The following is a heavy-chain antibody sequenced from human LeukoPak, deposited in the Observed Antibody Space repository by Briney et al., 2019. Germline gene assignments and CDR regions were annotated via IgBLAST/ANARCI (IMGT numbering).Heavy chain of an antibody. CDR3: ARDDLRGAMITFGGVISLDY. J-gene: IGHJ4*02. CDR2: ISAYNGNT. CDR1: GYTFTSYG. Sequence: WASVKVSCKASGYTFTSYGISWVRQAPGQGLEWMGWISAYNGNTNYAQKLQGRVTMTTDTSTSTAYMELRSLRSDDTAVYYCARDDLRGAMITFGGVISLDYWGQGTLVTVSS. D-gene: IGHD3-16*02. V-gene: IGHV1-18*01.